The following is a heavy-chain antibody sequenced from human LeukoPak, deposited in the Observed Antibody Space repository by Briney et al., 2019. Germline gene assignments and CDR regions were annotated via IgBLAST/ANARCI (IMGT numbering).Heavy chain of an antibody. V-gene: IGHV4-4*02. J-gene: IGHJ4*02. Sequence: PSGTLSLTCAVSGGSISSGNWWSWIRQTPGKGLEWIGEIYHSGNTVYNPPLKSRVTVSVDNSKNQFSLRLTSVTAADTAVYYCARNGDSSSVVDWGRGTLVTVSS. CDR3: ARNGDSSSVVD. CDR2: IYHSGNT. D-gene: IGHD4-17*01. CDR1: GGSISSGNW.